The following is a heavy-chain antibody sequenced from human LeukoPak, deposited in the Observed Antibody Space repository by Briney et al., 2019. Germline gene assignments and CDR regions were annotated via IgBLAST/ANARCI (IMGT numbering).Heavy chain of an antibody. CDR3: ARGGKNYYDSSGYDAFDI. CDR1: GYTFTSYD. Sequence: ASVKVSCKASGYTFTSYDINWVRQATGQGLEWMGWMNPNSGNTGYAQKFQGRVTMTRNTSISTAYMELSSLRSEDTAVYYCARGGKNYYDSSGYDAFDIWGQGTMVTVSS. D-gene: IGHD3-22*01. V-gene: IGHV1-8*01. J-gene: IGHJ3*02. CDR2: MNPNSGNT.